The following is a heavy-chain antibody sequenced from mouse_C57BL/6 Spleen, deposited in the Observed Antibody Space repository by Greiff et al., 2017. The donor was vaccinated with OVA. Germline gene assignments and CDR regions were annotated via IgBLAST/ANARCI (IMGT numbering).Heavy chain of an antibody. J-gene: IGHJ4*01. V-gene: IGHV5-6*01. CDR2: ISSGGSYT. CDR3: ARQKDMDY. CDR1: GFTFSSYG. Sequence: EVKLMESGGDLVKPGGSLKLSCAASGFTFSSYGMSWVRQTPDKRLEWVATISSGGSYTYYPDSVKGRFTISRDNAKNTLYLQMSSLKSEDTAMYYCARQKDMDYWGQGTSVTVSS.